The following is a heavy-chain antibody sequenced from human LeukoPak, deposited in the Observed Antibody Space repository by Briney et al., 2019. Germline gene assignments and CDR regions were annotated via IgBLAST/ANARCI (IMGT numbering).Heavy chain of an antibody. CDR1: GFTFSRYA. J-gene: IGHJ4*02. CDR3: AKDSLAYSGSHSFDY. D-gene: IGHD1-26*01. Sequence: GGSLRLSCAASGFTFSRYAISGGPDAPGKGLEWVSAISGSGGSTYYADSVKGRFTISRDNSKNTLYLQMNSLSAEDTAVYYCAKDSLAYSGSHSFDYWGQGTLVTVSS. V-gene: IGHV3-23*01. CDR2: ISGSGGST.